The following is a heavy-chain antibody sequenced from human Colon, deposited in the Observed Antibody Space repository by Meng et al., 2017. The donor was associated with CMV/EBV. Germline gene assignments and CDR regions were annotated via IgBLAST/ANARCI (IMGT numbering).Heavy chain of an antibody. V-gene: IGHV1-2*02. CDR3: AREGVTTTDDAFDT. CDR1: GYTFTDYY. Sequence: ASVKVSCKTSGYTFTDYYIHWVRQAPGQGLEWMGWIKPISGGTNYAPKFQGRVTMTRDTSINTAHMELRSLRSDDTAVYYCAREGVTTTDDAFDTWGQGTMVTVSS. CDR2: IKPISGGT. J-gene: IGHJ3*02. D-gene: IGHD4-17*01.